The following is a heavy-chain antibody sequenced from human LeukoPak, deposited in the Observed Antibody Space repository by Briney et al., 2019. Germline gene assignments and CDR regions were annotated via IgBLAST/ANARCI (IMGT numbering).Heavy chain of an antibody. CDR2: ISSSSSYI. CDR1: GFTFSSYS. J-gene: IGHJ4*02. CDR3: AKDCSGGSCYSFDY. D-gene: IGHD2-15*01. Sequence: PGGSLRLSCAASGFTFSSYSMNWVRQAPGKGLEWVSSISSSSSYIYYADSVKGRFTISRDNAKNSLYLQMNSLRAEDTAVYYCAKDCSGGSCYSFDYWGQGTLVTVSS. V-gene: IGHV3-21*01.